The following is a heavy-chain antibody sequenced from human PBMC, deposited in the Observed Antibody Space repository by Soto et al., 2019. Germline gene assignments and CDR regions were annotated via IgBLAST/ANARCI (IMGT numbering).Heavy chain of an antibody. CDR2: IYTSGST. CDR1: GGSISSYY. D-gene: IGHD2-2*01. CDR3: ARACSSTRCSAYSYHYGMDX. Sequence: WKTLSLTFTVSGGSISSYYWNWIRQPAGKGLEGLGRIYTSGSTNYKHSIKSRVTMSVDTSKNEFSLKLSPVTAEDTAVYYCARACSSTRCSAYSYHYGMDXWGQGTTGTVS. J-gene: IGHJ6*02. V-gene: IGHV4-4*07.